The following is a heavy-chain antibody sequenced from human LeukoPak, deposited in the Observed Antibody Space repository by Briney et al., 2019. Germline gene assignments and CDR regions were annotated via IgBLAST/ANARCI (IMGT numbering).Heavy chain of an antibody. V-gene: IGHV3-23*01. CDR1: GFTLNNYN. CDR2: ISGSGGST. J-gene: IGHJ1*01. D-gene: IGHD3-16*01. CDR3: AKANPNPRLTYFQH. Sequence: GGSLRLSCAASGFTLNNYNMNWVRQAPGKGLEWVSAISGSGGSTYYADSVKGRFTISRDNSKNTLYLQMNSLRAEDTAVYYCAKANPNPRLTYFQHWGQAPWSPSPQ.